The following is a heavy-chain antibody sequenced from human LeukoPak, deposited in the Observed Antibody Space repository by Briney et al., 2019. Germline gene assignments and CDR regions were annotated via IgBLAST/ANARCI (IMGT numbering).Heavy chain of an antibody. V-gene: IGHV1-2*02. Sequence: ASVKVSCKTSGYMFTGFFIHWVRQAPGQGLEWMGSVSPNNGGTSFARRFQGRVNMTSDTSTRTAYLQLSGLRFDDTAVYYCASLLWFGDFDYWGQGTPVTVSS. D-gene: IGHD3-10*01. CDR3: ASLLWFGDFDY. J-gene: IGHJ4*02. CDR2: VSPNNGGT. CDR1: GYMFTGFF.